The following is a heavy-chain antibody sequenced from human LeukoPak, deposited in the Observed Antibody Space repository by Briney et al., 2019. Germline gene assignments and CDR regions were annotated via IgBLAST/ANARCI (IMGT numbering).Heavy chain of an antibody. CDR2: INPNSGGT. D-gene: IGHD2-15*01. CDR1: GYTFTGYY. V-gene: IGHV1-2*06. J-gene: IGHJ5*02. Sequence: ASVKVSCKASGYTFTGYYMHWVRQAPGQGLEWMGRINPNSGGTNYAQKFQGGVTMTRDTSISTAYMELSRLRSDDTAVYYCARVPRRGGSNWFDHWGQGTLVTVSS. CDR3: ARVPRRGGSNWFDH.